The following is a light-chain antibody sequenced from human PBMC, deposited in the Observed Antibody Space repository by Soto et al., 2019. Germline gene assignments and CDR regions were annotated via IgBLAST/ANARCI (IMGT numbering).Light chain of an antibody. Sequence: EIVITQSPATLSVSPGERATLSCRASQSVGTNLVWYQHKPGQAPRPLIYGSSIRATGILARFSASGSGTEFTLTISSLQSEDSAVYFCQQYYYWPPYTFGQGTKVDIK. CDR1: QSVGTN. CDR3: QQYYYWPPYT. J-gene: IGKJ2*01. V-gene: IGKV3-15*01. CDR2: GSS.